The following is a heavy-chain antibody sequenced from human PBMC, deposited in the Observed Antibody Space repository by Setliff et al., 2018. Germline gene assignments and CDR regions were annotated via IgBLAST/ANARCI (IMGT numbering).Heavy chain of an antibody. CDR3: ARDDAFDI. CDR1: GFTFSNAW. V-gene: IGHV3-74*01. CDR2: INSDGSST. J-gene: IGHJ3*02. Sequence: LRLSCAASGFTFSNAWMSWVRQAPGKGLVSVSRINSDGSSTSYADSVKGRFTISRDNAKNTLYLQMNSLRAEDTAVYYCARDDAFDIWGQGTMVTVSS.